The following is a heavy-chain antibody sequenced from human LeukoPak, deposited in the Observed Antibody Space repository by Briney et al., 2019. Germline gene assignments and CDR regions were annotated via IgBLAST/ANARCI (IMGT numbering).Heavy chain of an antibody. CDR1: GFTFSSYW. V-gene: IGHV3-74*01. J-gene: IGHJ4*02. D-gene: IGHD5-24*01. Sequence: GGSLRPSCTASGFTFSSYWMHWVCQAPGKGLVWVSRINSDGGSTSYADSVKGRFTISRDNAKNTLYLQMNSLRAEDTAVYYCARRIQGMAPYYFDYWGQGTLVTVSS. CDR3: ARRIQGMAPYYFDY. CDR2: INSDGGST.